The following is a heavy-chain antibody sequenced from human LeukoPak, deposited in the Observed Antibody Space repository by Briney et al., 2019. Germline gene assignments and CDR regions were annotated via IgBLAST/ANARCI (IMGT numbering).Heavy chain of an antibody. CDR1: GGTFSSYA. J-gene: IGHJ4*02. V-gene: IGHV1-69*13. Sequence: SVNVSCKASGGTFSSYAISWVRQAPGQGLEWMGGIIPIFGTANYAQKFQGRVTITADESTSTAYMELSSLRSEDTAVYYCARGAQSMIVSKFDYWAREPWSPSPQ. D-gene: IGHD3-22*01. CDR2: IIPIFGTA. CDR3: ARGAQSMIVSKFDY.